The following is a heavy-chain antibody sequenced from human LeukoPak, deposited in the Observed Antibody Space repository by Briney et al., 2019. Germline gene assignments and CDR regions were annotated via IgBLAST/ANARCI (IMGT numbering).Heavy chain of an antibody. CDR2: INHSGST. D-gene: IGHD1-26*01. CDR3: ARVGATRDY. CDR1: GGSISSSRYY. Sequence: SETLSLTCTVSGGSISSSRYYWGWIRQPPGKGLEWIGEINHSGSTNYNPSLKSRVTISVDTSKNQFSLKLSSVTAADTAVYYCARVGATRDYWGQGTLVTVSS. J-gene: IGHJ4*02. V-gene: IGHV4-39*07.